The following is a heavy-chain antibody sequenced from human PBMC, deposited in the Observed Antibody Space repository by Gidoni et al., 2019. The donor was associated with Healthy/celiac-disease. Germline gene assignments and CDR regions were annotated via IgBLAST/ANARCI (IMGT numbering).Heavy chain of an antibody. CDR2: ISSSGSTI. CDR3: ARDTRSTYVDYYGSGSYYFDY. D-gene: IGHD3-10*01. Sequence: QVQLVESGGGLVKPGGSLRLSCAASGFTFSDYYMSWIRQAPGKGLEWVSYISSSGSTIYYADSVKGRFTISRDNAKNSLYLQMNSLRAEDTAVYYCARDTRSTYVDYYGSGSYYFDYWGQGTLVTVSS. CDR1: GFTFSDYY. J-gene: IGHJ4*02. V-gene: IGHV3-11*01.